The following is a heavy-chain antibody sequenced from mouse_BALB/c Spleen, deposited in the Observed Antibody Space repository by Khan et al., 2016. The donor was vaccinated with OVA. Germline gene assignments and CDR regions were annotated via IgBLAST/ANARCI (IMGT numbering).Heavy chain of an antibody. CDR3: SRTRLYCLFAY. V-gene: IGHV1-7*01. J-gene: IGHJ3*01. D-gene: IGHD1-1*01. CDR2: INLSTGYT. Sequence: QVQLLQSGVELAKLGASGKMSCKSSGYTITNHWMHWVKQRPGQGLEWIGYINLSTGYTEYNQNFKDKATLTADTSSSPPYMRQSSLTSEYSAVYYCSRTRLYCLFAYWVHAPLVSVSA. CDR1: GYTITNHW.